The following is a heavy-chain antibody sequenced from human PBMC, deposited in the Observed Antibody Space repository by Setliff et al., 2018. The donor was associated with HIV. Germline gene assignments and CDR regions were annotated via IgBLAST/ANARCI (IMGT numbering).Heavy chain of an antibody. CDR2: IYYSGST. CDR3: AGVYYYDSSGYSEPYYMDV. V-gene: IGHV4-59*11. Sequence: PSETLSLTCTVSGGSISSHYWSWIRQPPGKGLEWIGYIYYSGSTNYNPSLKGRVTISVDTSKKQFSLKLSSVTAADTAVYYCAGVYYYDSSGYSEPYYMDVWGKGTTVTVSS. D-gene: IGHD3-22*01. J-gene: IGHJ6*03. CDR1: GGSISSHY.